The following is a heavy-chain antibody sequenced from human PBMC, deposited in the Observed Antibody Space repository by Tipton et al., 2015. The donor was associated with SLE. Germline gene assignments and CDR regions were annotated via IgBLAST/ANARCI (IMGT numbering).Heavy chain of an antibody. D-gene: IGHD2-2*01. V-gene: IGHV3-30*04. J-gene: IGHJ4*02. CDR2: ISSDGSNK. Sequence: RSLRLSCVASGVTFRTSNMHWVRQAPGKGLEWVAGISSDGSNKYHADAVKGRGTVSRDNAKNTLFLQMHSLRGDDTALYYCARSGFEPAALGYWGQGTLVTVSS. CDR1: GVTFRTSN. CDR3: ARSGFEPAALGY.